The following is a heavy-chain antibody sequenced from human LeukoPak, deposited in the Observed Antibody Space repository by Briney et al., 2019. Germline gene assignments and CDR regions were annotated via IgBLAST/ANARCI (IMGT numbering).Heavy chain of an antibody. CDR3: TKDYYAFDI. V-gene: IGHV3-30*02. D-gene: IGHD1-26*01. J-gene: IGHJ3*02. Sequence: WVAFIRYDGNDKYYGDSVKGRFTISRDNSKNTLYLQMNSLRAEDTAMYYCTKDYYAFDIWGQGTMVTISS. CDR2: IRYDGNDK.